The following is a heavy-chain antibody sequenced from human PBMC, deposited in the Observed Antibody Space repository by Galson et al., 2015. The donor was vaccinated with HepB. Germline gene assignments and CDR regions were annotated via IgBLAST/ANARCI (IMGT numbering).Heavy chain of an antibody. J-gene: IGHJ4*02. CDR1: GNSFSNYW. CDR3: ASTYSSSYYYFEY. V-gene: IGHV5-51*03. D-gene: IGHD1-26*01. CDR2: IYPGDSDT. Sequence: QSGAEVKKPGESLKISCKSSGNSFSNYWIGWVRQMPGKGLEWMGMIYPGDSDTRYGRSFQGQVTISADTSITTAYLQWNSLQASDTAIYYCASTYSSSYYYFEYWDQGTPVTVSS.